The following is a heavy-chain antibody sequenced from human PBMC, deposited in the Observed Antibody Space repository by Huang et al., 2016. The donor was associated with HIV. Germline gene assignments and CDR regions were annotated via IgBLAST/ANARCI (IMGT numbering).Heavy chain of an antibody. V-gene: IGHV1-8*01. Sequence: QVQLVQSGAEVKKPGASVKVSCTASGYSFRKYDINWVRQVTGQGFEGMGWISPDSGNTAFAQKFKDRVTRTRTTRTETVSMELRSLRSDDTAVYYCARLTSGWYQDYWGQGTLVTVSS. CDR1: GYSFRKYD. CDR2: ISPDSGNT. J-gene: IGHJ4*02. CDR3: ARLTSGWYQDY. D-gene: IGHD6-19*01.